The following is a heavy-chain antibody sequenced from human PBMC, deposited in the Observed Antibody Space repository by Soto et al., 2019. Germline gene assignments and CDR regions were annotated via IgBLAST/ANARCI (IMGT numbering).Heavy chain of an antibody. CDR3: ARGGWRHIDY. V-gene: IGHV4-59*08. CDR2: IYYSGST. CDR1: GGSISVYY. D-gene: IGHD3-3*01. J-gene: IGHJ4*02. Sequence: QVQLQESGPGLVKPSETLSLTCTVSGGSISVYYWSWIRQPPGKGLEWIGYIYYSGSTNYNPSLTSRVTISVDTSKNQFSLKLSSVTAADTAVYYCARGGWRHIDYWGQGTLVTVSS.